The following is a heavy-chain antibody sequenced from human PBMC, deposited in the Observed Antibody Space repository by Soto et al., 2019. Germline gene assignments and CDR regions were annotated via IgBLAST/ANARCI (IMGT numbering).Heavy chain of an antibody. CDR3: VVSRGWWAFHY. J-gene: IGHJ4*02. D-gene: IGHD2-15*01. CDR2: LNVMNGNT. CDR1: AYMFTSYD. Sequence: ASVKVSCNXSAYMFTSYDMHCVRQEPGQMLEWMGRLNVMNGNTYYSQGYQGRASFTRATSASTGYMEVSSLISGDTAVYYCVVSRGWWAFHYWGPGSVVTVSS. V-gene: IGHV1-3*01.